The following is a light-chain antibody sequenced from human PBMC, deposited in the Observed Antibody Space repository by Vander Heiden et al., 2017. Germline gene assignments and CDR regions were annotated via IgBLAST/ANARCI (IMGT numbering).Light chain of an antibody. J-gene: IGKJ1*01. V-gene: IGKV3-11*01. CDR3: QRRSKWPRT. Sequence: ELVLTQSPATLSLSPGDSASIYCSASPSVSSFLAWYQQKPGQARMLLIDDASNGATSIPGMFSGGWSGTDFTLTISIQDPEDLAVYCCQRRSKWPRTFGQGTQVEIK. CDR1: PSVSSF. CDR2: DAS.